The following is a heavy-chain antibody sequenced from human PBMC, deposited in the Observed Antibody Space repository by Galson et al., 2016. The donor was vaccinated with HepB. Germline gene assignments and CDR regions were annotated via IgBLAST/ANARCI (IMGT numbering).Heavy chain of an antibody. J-gene: IGHJ6*03. Sequence: ETLSLTCGVYGGSFSGYYWSWIRQSPGKGLEWIGEISHSGITNYNPSLKSRVTMSVDTSKNESSLNLSSVTAADSAVYFCARIGPTVATIRSRYYYMDVWGKGTTVTVSS. CDR3: ARIGPTVATIRSRYYYMDV. V-gene: IGHV4-34*01. CDR2: ISHSGIT. D-gene: IGHD5-12*01. CDR1: GGSFSGYY.